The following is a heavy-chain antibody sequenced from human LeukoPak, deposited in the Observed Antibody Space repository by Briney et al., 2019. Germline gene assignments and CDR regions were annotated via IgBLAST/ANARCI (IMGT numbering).Heavy chain of an antibody. CDR3: ARDHDPLGFDY. J-gene: IGHJ4*02. D-gene: IGHD3-16*01. CDR1: GGSISSDGYY. V-gene: IGHV4-31*03. CDR2: IYYSGST. Sequence: SETLSLTCTVSGGSISSDGYYWSWIRQHPGKGLEWIGYIYYSGSTYYNPSLKSRVTISLDTSKNQFSLKLSSVTAADTAVYFCARDHDPLGFDYWGQGTLDTVSS.